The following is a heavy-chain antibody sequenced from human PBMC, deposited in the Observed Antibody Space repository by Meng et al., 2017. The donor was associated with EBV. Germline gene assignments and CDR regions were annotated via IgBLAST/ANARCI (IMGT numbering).Heavy chain of an antibody. CDR3: ASESGRGFTPDY. V-gene: IGHV1-69*01. Sequence: QVRLLQAGAEVEKPGSSVKVSCRTSGGTFRSDAVSWVRQAPGQGLEWMGGLIPMVGAPHYAQKFQGRVTIIADESTSTHSMELNSLRSEDTAMYYCASESGRGFTPDYWGQGTLVTVSS. CDR1: GGTFRSDA. J-gene: IGHJ4*02. D-gene: IGHD3-10*01. CDR2: LIPMVGAP.